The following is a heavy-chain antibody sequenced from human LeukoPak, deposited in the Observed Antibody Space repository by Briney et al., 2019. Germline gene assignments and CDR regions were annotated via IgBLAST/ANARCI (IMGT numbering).Heavy chain of an antibody. CDR1: GFTFTTHK. D-gene: IGHD6-19*01. CDR3: ARDGSGTEADFYYFDF. CDR2: ISDDGNAI. V-gene: IGHV3-48*02. J-gene: IGHJ4*02. Sequence: GGSLRLSCTTSGFTFTTHKMNWVRQAPGKGLEWVSEISDDGNAIHYADSVKGRFTISRDNVKKSLFLQTNSLNDADTATYYCARDGSGTEADFYYFDFWGQGTLVTVSS.